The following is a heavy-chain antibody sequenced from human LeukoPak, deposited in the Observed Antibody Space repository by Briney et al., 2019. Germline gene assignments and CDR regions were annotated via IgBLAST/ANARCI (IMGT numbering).Heavy chain of an antibody. J-gene: IGHJ1*01. Sequence: GGSLRLSCAVSGFTFNSYALHWVRQAPGKGLEWVPVTSYDGNNKYYAESVEGRFTISRDNSKSMLYLQMNSLRPEDTAVYYCARGEDGFWSGYVEHWGQGTLVTVSP. CDR1: GFTFNSYA. D-gene: IGHD3-3*01. CDR3: ARGEDGFWSGYVEH. V-gene: IGHV3-30-3*01. CDR2: TSYDGNNK.